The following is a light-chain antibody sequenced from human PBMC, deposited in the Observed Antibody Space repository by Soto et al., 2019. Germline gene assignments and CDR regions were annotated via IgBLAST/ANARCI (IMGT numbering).Light chain of an antibody. CDR2: DAS. CDR1: QSVSSY. J-gene: IGKJ3*01. CDR3: QQRSNWPRLT. Sequence: EIVLTQSPATLSLSPGERATLSCRASQSVSSYLAWYQQKPCQAPRLLIYDASNRATGIPARFSGSGSGTDFTLTISSLEPEDFAVYYCQQRSNWPRLTFGPGTKVDIK. V-gene: IGKV3-11*01.